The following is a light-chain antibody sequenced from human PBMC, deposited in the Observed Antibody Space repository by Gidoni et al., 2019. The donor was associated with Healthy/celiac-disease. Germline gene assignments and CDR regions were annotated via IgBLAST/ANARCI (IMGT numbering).Light chain of an antibody. CDR2: AAS. V-gene: IGKV1-9*01. Sequence: DIQWTQSPSFLSASVGDRVTITCRASQGISSYLAWYQQKPGKAPKLLSYAASTLQSGVPSRFSGSGSGTDFTLTISSLQPEDFATYYCQQLNSYPRTFGQGTKVEIK. CDR1: QGISSY. CDR3: QQLNSYPRT. J-gene: IGKJ1*01.